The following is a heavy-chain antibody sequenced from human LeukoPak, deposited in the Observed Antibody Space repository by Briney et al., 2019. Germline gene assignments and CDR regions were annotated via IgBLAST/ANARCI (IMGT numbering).Heavy chain of an antibody. Sequence: PGGSLRLSCAASGFTFSSYWMHWVRQAPGKGLVLVSRINSDGSSTSHADSVKGRFTTSRDNAKDTLYLQMNSLRGEDTAVYYCARETNWGPDYWGQGTLVTVSS. V-gene: IGHV3-74*01. CDR2: INSDGSST. D-gene: IGHD7-27*01. CDR1: GFTFSSYW. J-gene: IGHJ4*02. CDR3: ARETNWGPDY.